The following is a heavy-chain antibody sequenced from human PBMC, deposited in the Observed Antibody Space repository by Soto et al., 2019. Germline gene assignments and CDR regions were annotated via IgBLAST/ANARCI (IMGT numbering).Heavy chain of an antibody. J-gene: IGHJ2*01. V-gene: IGHV4-59*01. CDR2: ILNSGNA. D-gene: IGHD2-15*01. Sequence: PSKTLSITCTVCGGRLRNVYWSRIRPPPGKGLEWNVFILNSGNAKYNPSLKSRVTLSVDTSKNQFSLCLDSVTAVDTAVYLCARATPSTVPFLYW. CDR3: ARATPSTVPFLYW. CDR1: GGRLRNVY.